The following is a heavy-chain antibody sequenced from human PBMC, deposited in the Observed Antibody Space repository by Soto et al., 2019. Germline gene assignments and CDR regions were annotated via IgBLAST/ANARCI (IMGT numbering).Heavy chain of an antibody. CDR3: ARTFPYDFWSGYWPYYYYGMDV. D-gene: IGHD3-3*01. V-gene: IGHV1-69*06. CDR2: IIPIFGTA. Sequence: SVKVSCKASGYTFTSYGISWVRQAPLQGLEWMGGIIPIFGTANYAQKFQGRVTITADKSTSTAYMELSSLRSEDTAVYYCARTFPYDFWSGYWPYYYYGMDVWGQGPTVTVSS. J-gene: IGHJ6*02. CDR1: GYTFTSYG.